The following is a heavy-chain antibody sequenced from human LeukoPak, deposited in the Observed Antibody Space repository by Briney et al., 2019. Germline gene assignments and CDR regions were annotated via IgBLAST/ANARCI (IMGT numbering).Heavy chain of an antibody. CDR1: GYTFTSYD. D-gene: IGHD3-3*01. CDR2: MNPNSGNT. J-gene: IGHJ5*02. V-gene: IGHV1-8*01. Sequence: ASVKVSCKASGYTFTSYDINWVRQATGQGLEWMGWMNPNSGNTGYAQKFQGRVTMTRSTSISTAYMELSSLRSEDTAVYYCARVFADPNWFDPWGQGTLVTVSS. CDR3: ARVFADPNWFDP.